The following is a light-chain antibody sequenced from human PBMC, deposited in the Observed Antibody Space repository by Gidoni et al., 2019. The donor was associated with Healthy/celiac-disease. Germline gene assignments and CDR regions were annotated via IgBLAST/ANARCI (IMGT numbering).Light chain of an antibody. Sequence: DIQRTQSPSTLSASVGDRVTMTCRARQSISSCLAWYQQKPGKAPKLLIYKASSLESGVPSRFSGSGSGTEFTLTISSLQPDDFATYYCQQYNSYMYTFGQGTKLEIK. CDR2: KAS. J-gene: IGKJ2*01. V-gene: IGKV1-5*03. CDR3: QQYNSYMYT. CDR1: QSISSC.